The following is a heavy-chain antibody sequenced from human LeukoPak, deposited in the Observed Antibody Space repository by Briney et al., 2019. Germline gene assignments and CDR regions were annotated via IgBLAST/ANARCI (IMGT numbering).Heavy chain of an antibody. D-gene: IGHD3-16*01. V-gene: IGHV3-7*01. CDR2: IKEDGSEK. J-gene: IGHJ4*02. CDR3: ARILGEFSLPDY. CDR1: GSTFSRYW. Sequence: GGSLRLSCAASGSTFSRYWMNWVRQAPGKGLQWVANIKEDGSEKYYVDSVKGRFTISRDNAKNSLYLQMNSLRAEDTGVYFCARILGEFSLPDYWGQGTLVTVSS.